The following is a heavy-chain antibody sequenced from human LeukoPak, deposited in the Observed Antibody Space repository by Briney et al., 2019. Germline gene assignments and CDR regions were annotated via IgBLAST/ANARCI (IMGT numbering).Heavy chain of an antibody. CDR1: GYTFTSYD. CDR2: INPNSGGT. Sequence: ASVKVSCKASGYTFTSYDINWVRQAAGQGLEWMGWINPNSGGTNYAQKFQGRVTMTRDTSISTAYMELSRLRSDDTAVYYCARGQLYCSSTSCYIGGYNWFDPWGQGTLVTVSS. J-gene: IGHJ5*02. D-gene: IGHD2-2*02. CDR3: ARGQLYCSSTSCYIGGYNWFDP. V-gene: IGHV1-2*02.